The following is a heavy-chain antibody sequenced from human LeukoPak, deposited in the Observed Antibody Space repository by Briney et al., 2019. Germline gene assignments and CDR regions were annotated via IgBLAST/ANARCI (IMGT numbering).Heavy chain of an antibody. CDR3: AREKGYYGSGSYYDY. D-gene: IGHD3-10*01. CDR1: GFTFSSYG. J-gene: IGHJ4*02. Sequence: GGSLRLSCAASGFTFSSYGMQWVRQAPGKGLEGVAVIWYDGSNKYYADSVKGRFTISRDNSKNTLYLQMNSLRAEDTAVYYCAREKGYYGSGSYYDYWGQGTLVTVSS. CDR2: IWYDGSNK. V-gene: IGHV3-33*01.